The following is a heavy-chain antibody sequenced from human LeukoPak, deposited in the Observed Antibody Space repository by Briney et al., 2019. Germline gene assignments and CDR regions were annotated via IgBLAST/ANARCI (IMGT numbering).Heavy chain of an antibody. CDR3: ARGPSGYHNT. D-gene: IGHD5-12*01. CDR2: ISRSSTTI. CDR1: GFNFSTYS. V-gene: IGHV3-48*01. Sequence: GGSLRLSCAASGFNFSTYSMNWVRQAPGKGLEWVSDISRSSTTIYYADSVKGRFTISRDNSKNTLYLQMNSLRAEDTAVYYCARGPSGYHNTGGQGTLVTVSS. J-gene: IGHJ4*02.